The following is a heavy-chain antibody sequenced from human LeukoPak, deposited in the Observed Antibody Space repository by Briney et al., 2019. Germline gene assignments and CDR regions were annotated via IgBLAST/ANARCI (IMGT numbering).Heavy chain of an antibody. Sequence: GGSLRLSCAASGFTFSSYWMHWVRQAPGKGLVWVSRISPDGSTTGHADSVKGRFTTSRDNAKNTLFLQMNSLRAEDTAVYYCTRDFDFSSAIWGQGALVTVSS. J-gene: IGHJ4*02. D-gene: IGHD3-3*01. V-gene: IGHV3-74*01. CDR2: ISPDGSTT. CDR3: TRDFDFSSAI. CDR1: GFTFSSYW.